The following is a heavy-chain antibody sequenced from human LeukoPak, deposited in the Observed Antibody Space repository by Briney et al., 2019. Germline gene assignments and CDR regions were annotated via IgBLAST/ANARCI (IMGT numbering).Heavy chain of an antibody. CDR1: GFTFSSYG. D-gene: IGHD3-10*01. V-gene: IGHV3-30*03. J-gene: IGHJ6*02. Sequence: GRSVRVSCAASGFTFSSYGMHWVRQAPGKELEWVAVISYDGSNNYYADSVNGRFTISRENSKNTLYLQMNGLRAEDTAVDYCCGSGYYYYGMDVWGQGTTVTVSS. CDR2: ISYDGSNN. CDR3: CGSGYYYYGMDV.